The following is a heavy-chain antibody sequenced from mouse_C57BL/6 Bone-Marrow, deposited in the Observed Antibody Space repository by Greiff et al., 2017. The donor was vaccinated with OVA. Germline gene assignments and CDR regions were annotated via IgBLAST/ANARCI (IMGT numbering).Heavy chain of an antibody. Sequence: VQLQQSGAELVRPGASVKLSCTASGFNIKDYYMHWVKQRPEQGLEWIGRIDPEDGDTEYAPKFPGKATMTADTSSNTAYLQLSSLTSEDTAVYYCTTILHYYDGSRFFANGGQGTLVTVSA. CDR1: GFNIKDYY. D-gene: IGHD1-1*01. J-gene: IGHJ3*01. V-gene: IGHV14-1*01. CDR3: TTILHYYDGSRFFAN. CDR2: IDPEDGDT.